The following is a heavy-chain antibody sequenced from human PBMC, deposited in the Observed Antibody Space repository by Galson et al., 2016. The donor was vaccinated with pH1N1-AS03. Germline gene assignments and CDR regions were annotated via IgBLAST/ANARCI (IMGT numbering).Heavy chain of an antibody. CDR3: AKAGSARAPHMTPFAFDY. J-gene: IGHJ4*01. V-gene: IGHV3-23*01. CDR1: GLTFSSYA. D-gene: IGHD6-6*01. CDR2: ISDSGSSL. Sequence: SLRLSCAASGLTFSSYAMTWVRQAPGKGLEWVSAISDSGSSLYYADSVKGRSTISRDNSKNTLYLQVNNLRAEDTAVYYCAKAGSARAPHMTPFAFDYWGHGVLVTVSS.